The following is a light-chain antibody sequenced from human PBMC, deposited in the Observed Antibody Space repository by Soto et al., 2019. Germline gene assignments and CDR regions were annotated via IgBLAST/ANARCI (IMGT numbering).Light chain of an antibody. J-gene: IGKJ1*01. CDR1: RGIGNA. CDR2: SAS. V-gene: IGKV1-27*01. Sequence: DIQMTQSPSSLSASVGDRVTITCRPSRGIGNALAWYQQKPGTVPKLLIHSASTLQSGVPSRFSGSGSGTDFTLTISSLQPEDVASYYCQKYDSAPTFGPGTKVHIK. CDR3: QKYDSAPT.